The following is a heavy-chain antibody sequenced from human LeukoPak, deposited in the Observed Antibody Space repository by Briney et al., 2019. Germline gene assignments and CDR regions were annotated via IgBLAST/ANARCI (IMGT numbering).Heavy chain of an antibody. CDR1: GFTFSSCG. CDR2: IRYDGRNT. D-gene: IGHD5-24*01. V-gene: IGHV3-30*02. J-gene: IGHJ4*02. CDR3: AKDGRDGYNYPYYFAY. Sequence: GGSLRLSCAASGFTFSSCGMHWVRQAPGKGLQWVAFIRYDGRNTDYADSVKGRFTISRDNSKNTLYLQMSSLRSEDTAVYYCAKDGRDGYNYPYYFAYWGLGTLVTVSS.